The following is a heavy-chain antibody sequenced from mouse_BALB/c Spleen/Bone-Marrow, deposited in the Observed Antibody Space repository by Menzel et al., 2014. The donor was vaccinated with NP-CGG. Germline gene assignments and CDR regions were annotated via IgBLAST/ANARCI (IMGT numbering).Heavy chain of an antibody. J-gene: IGHJ3*01. Sequence: VQLQQSGPSLVQPSQSLAITCTVSGFSLTSYDVHWLRQSPGKGLEWLGVIWRGGSTDYNAAFVSRLRVTKDKSKSQVFFKMNGLQVDDTAIYYCATPIYYGSVIFAYWGQGTLVTVSA. D-gene: IGHD2-1*01. CDR3: ATPIYYGSVIFAY. CDR2: IWRGGST. V-gene: IGHV2-5-1*01. CDR1: GFSLTSYD.